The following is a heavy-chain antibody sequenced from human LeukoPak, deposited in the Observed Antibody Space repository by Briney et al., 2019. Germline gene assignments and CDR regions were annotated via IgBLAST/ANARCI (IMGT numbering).Heavy chain of an antibody. V-gene: IGHV4-34*01. CDR3: AKATIVVVTAYGMDV. Sequence: SETLSLTCAVYGGFFSGYYWIWIRQPPGKGLEGIGEINHSGSTNYNPSRKSRVTISVDTSQNQFSLKLSSVTAADPAVYYCAKATIVVVTAYGMDVWGQGTTVPVSS. CDR1: GGFFSGYY. J-gene: IGHJ6*02. D-gene: IGHD2-21*02. CDR2: INHSGST.